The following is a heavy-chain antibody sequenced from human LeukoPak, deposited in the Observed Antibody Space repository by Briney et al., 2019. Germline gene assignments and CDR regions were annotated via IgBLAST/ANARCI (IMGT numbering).Heavy chain of an antibody. CDR2: IGIGSVRT. D-gene: IGHD4-17*01. V-gene: IGHV3-48*04. CDR3: ARDDGDYAHPVDY. CDR1: GFTFSSYS. Sequence: GGSLRLSCAASGFTFSSYSMNWVRQAPGEGLEWVSYIGIGSVRTYYADSVKGRFTISRDNAKNSLYLQLNSLRAEDTAVYYCARDDGDYAHPVDYWGQGTLVTVSS. J-gene: IGHJ4*02.